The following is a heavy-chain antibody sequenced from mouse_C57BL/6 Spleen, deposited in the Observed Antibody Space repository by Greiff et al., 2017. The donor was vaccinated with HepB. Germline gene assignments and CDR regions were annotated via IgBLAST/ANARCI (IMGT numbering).Heavy chain of an antibody. CDR1: GYTFTDYN. Sequence: EVQVVESGPELVKPGASVKMSCKASGYTFTDYNMHWVKQSHGKSLEWIGYINPNNGGTSYNQKFKGKATLTVNKSSSTAYMELRSLTSEDSAVYYCAKTSDYYDYDGPWFAYWGQGTLVTVSA. D-gene: IGHD2-4*01. CDR2: INPNNGGT. CDR3: AKTSDYYDYDGPWFAY. J-gene: IGHJ3*01. V-gene: IGHV1-22*01.